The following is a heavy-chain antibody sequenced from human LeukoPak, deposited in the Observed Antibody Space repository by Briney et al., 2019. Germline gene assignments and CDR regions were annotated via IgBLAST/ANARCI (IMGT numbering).Heavy chain of an antibody. J-gene: IGHJ6*02. CDR3: ARDRAVAGISYYYGMDV. D-gene: IGHD6-19*01. CDR1: GGSISSYC. Sequence: SETLSLTCTVSGGSISSYCWSWIRQPPGKGLEWIGYIYYSGSTNYNPSLKSRVTISVDTYKNQFSLKLSSVTAADTAVHYCARDRAVAGISYYYGMDVWGQGTTVTVSS. CDR2: IYYSGST. V-gene: IGHV4-59*01.